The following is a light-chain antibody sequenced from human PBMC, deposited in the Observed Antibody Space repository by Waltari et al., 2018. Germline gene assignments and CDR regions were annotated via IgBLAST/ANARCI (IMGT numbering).Light chain of an antibody. V-gene: IGLV2-14*01. CDR3: NSYAGSSSWV. CDR2: DVS. J-gene: IGLJ3*02. Sequence: QSALTQPASVSGSPGPSITISCTGTSSDVGSSKYVFWYQQHPGKAPKLMIYDVSERPSGVSNRFSGSKSGNTASLTISGLQAEDEADYYCNSYAGSSSWVFGGGTKLTVL. CDR1: SSDVGSSKY.